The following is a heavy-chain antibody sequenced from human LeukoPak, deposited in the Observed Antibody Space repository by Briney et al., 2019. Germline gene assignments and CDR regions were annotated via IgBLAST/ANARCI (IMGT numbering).Heavy chain of an antibody. CDR3: ARGKTMGDY. V-gene: IGHV1-46*01. D-gene: IGHD4/OR15-4a*01. Sequence: GASVKVSCKASGYTFTSYYMHWVRQAPGQGLEWMGTVNPSGGSTNYAQKFQGRITMTRDTSTSTVYMELSSLKSEDTAVYYCARGKTMGDYWGQGTRVTVSS. CDR1: GYTFTSYY. J-gene: IGHJ4*02. CDR2: VNPSGGST.